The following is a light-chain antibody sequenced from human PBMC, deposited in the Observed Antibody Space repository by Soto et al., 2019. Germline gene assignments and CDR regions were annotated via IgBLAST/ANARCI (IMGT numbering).Light chain of an antibody. CDR3: MPATQWGT. CDR2: QIS. V-gene: IGKV2-24*01. Sequence: DIVMTQTPLSSPVTLGQPASISCRSSQSLVHSNGNTYWSWLQQRPGQPPRVLIYQISNRLSGVPGSFSGSGAGTNFTLKISRVEAEDVGVYYCMPATQWGTFGQGTKLEIK. CDR1: QSLVHSNGNTY. J-gene: IGKJ2*01.